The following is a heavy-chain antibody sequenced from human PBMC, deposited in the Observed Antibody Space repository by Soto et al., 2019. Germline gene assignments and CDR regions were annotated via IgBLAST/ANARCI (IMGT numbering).Heavy chain of an antibody. D-gene: IGHD5-18*01. V-gene: IGHV3-23*01. CDR3: AKFIGGQLWPLLSNGMDV. CDR2: ISGSGGST. Sequence: GGSLRLSCAASGFTFSSYAMSWVRQAPGKGLEWVSAISGSGGSTYYADSVKGRFTISRDNSKNTLYLQMNSLRAEDTAVYYCAKFIGGQLWPLLSNGMDVWGQGTTVTVSS. J-gene: IGHJ6*02. CDR1: GFTFSSYA.